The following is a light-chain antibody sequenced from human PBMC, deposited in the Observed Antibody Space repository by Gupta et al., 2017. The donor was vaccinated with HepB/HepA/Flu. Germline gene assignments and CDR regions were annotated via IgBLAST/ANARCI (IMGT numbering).Light chain of an antibody. V-gene: IGKV3-11*01. CDR1: QSVSSY. CDR2: DAS. CDR3: QQRSNWPPSIT. J-gene: IGKJ5*01. Sequence: EIVLTQSPATLSLSPGERATLSCRASQSVSSYLAWYQQKPGQAPRLLIYDASNRATGIPARFSGSGSGTDFTLTISSLDPEDFAVYYCQQRSNWPPSITFGQGTRLGIK.